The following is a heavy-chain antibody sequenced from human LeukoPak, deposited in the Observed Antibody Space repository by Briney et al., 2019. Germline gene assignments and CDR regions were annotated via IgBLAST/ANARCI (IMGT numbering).Heavy chain of an antibody. D-gene: IGHD1-26*01. V-gene: IGHV3-30*18. J-gene: IGHJ4*02. CDR2: ISYDGSNK. Sequence: GGSLRLPCAASGFTFSSYGMHWVRQAPGKGLEWVAVISYDGSNKYYADSVKGRFTISRDNSKNTLYLQMNSLRAEDTAVYYCAKTDIVGAFDYWGQGTLVTVSS. CDR3: AKTDIVGAFDY. CDR1: GFTFSSYG.